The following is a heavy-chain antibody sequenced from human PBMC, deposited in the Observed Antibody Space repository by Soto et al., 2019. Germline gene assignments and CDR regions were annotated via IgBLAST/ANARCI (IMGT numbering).Heavy chain of an antibody. Sequence: GGSLRLSCAASGFTFSSYWMHWVRQAPGKGLVWVSRINSDGSSTSYADSVKGRFTISRDNAKNTLYLQMNSLRAEDTAVYYCTREYSSSRYFDYWGQGTLVTVSS. CDR3: TREYSSSRYFDY. D-gene: IGHD6-13*01. CDR2: INSDGSST. CDR1: GFTFSSYW. V-gene: IGHV3-74*01. J-gene: IGHJ4*02.